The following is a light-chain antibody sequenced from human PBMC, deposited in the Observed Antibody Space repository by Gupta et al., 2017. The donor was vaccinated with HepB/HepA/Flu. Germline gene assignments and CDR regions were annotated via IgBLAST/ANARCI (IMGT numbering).Light chain of an antibody. J-gene: IGLJ2*01. CDR1: SSDVGGYNY. Sequence: SALTQPASVSGTPGPSITISCTGTSSDVGGYNYVSCYQQHPAKAHKLMIYDVSKRTAGVANRFSGSKAGNTASLTISGRKAEDEADYYCSADTSSRTVVFGGGTKLTVL. V-gene: IGLV2-14*03. CDR3: SADTSSRTVV. CDR2: DVS.